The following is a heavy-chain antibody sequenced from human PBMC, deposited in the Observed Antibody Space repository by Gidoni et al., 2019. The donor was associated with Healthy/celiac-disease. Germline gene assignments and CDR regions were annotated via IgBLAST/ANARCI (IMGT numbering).Heavy chain of an antibody. CDR3: ARFEGRAVAGTYYFDY. V-gene: IGHV5-51*03. CDR2: IYPGDSDT. Sequence: EVQLVQSGAEVKKPGESLKISCKGSGYSFTSYWIGWVRQRPGKGLEWMGIIYPGDSDTSYSPSFQGQVTISADKSISTAYLQWSSLKASDTAMYYCARFEGRAVAGTYYFDYWGQGTLVTVSS. CDR1: GYSFTSYW. J-gene: IGHJ4*02. D-gene: IGHD6-19*01.